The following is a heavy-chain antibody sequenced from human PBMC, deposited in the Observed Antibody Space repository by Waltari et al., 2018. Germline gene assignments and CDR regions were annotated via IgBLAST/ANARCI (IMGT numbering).Heavy chain of an antibody. V-gene: IGHV5-51*03. CDR1: GYSFTSYW. D-gene: IGHD6-13*01. J-gene: IGHJ3*02. CDR2: IDPGDPDT. Sequence: EVQLVQSGAEVKKPGESLKISCKGSGYSFTSYWIGWVRQMPGKGLEWMGSIDPGDPDTIYSPSFQGQVTISADKSISTAYLQWSSLKASDTAMYYCARRSTAELYAFDIWGQGTMVTVSS. CDR3: ARRSTAELYAFDI.